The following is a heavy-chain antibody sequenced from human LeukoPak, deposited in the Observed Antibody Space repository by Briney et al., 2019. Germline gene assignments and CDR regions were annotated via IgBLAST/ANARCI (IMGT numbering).Heavy chain of an antibody. V-gene: IGHV1-2*07. J-gene: IGHJ4*02. D-gene: IGHD1-26*01. CDR1: GYTITGNY. Sequence: ASVKVTCKASGYTITGNYIHWVRQAPGQGLEWMGWINPNNGGTNYAHKFQGKVTMTRDTSISTAYMELSGPTSDDTAVYYCARGAGVRGSYSFDNWGQGTLVTVSS. CDR2: INPNNGGT. CDR3: ARGAGVRGSYSFDN.